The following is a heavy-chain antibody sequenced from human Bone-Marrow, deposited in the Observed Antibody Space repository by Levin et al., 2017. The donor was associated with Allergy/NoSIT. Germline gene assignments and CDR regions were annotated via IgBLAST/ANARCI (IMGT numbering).Heavy chain of an antibody. CDR2: ISSSSSYI. V-gene: IGHV3-21*01. D-gene: IGHD3-16*01. CDR3: ARGGGIAHSDMAT. J-gene: IGHJ3*01. Sequence: PGGSLRLSCAASGFTFSSYSMNWVRQAPGKGLEWVSSISSSSSYIYYADSVKGRFTISRDNAKNSLYLQMNSLRAEDTAVYYCARGGGIAHSDMATWGQGTMVTVSS. CDR1: GFTFSSYS.